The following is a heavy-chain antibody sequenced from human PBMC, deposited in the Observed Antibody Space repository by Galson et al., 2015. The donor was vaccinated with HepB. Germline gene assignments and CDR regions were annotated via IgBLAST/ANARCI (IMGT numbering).Heavy chain of an antibody. D-gene: IGHD3-3*01. V-gene: IGHV3-15*01. J-gene: IGHJ6*03. CDR2: IKSKIDGGTT. CDR1: GFTFSNAW. CDR3: TNLFPYYDFRNGHSGGPYYSYYMDV. Sequence: SLRLSCAASGFTFSNAWMSWVRQVPGKGLEWVGRIKSKIDGGTTDYAAPVKGRFTIPRGDSKHTLYLQMNSLKTEDTARYHCTNLFPYYDFRNGHSGGPYYSYYMDVWGKGTMVTVSS.